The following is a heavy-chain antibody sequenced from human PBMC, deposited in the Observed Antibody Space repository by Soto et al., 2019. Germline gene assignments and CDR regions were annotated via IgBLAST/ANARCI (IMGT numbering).Heavy chain of an antibody. CDR2: ISAYNGNT. CDR1: GDSFTSYG. Sequence: GASVKPSCKACGDSFTSYGISWVRQAPGQGLEWMGWISAYNGNTNYAQKLQGRVTMTTDTSTSTAYMELRSLRSDNTAVYYCARDRAAAGTYWFDPWGQGTLVTVSS. V-gene: IGHV1-18*01. D-gene: IGHD6-13*01. CDR3: ARDRAAAGTYWFDP. J-gene: IGHJ5*02.